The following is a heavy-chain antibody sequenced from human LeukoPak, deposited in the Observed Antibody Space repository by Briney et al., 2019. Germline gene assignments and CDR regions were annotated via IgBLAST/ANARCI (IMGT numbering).Heavy chain of an antibody. CDR1: GYTLTELS. CDR2: FDPEDGET. J-gene: IGHJ3*02. CDR3: ATSLLWFRELWNDAFDI. D-gene: IGHD3-10*01. V-gene: IGHV1-24*01. Sequence: ASVKLSCKVSGYTLTELSMHWVRQAPGKGLEWMGGFDPEDGETIYAQKFQGRVTMTEDTSTDTAYMELSSLRSEDTAVYYCATSLLWFRELWNDAFDIWGKGTTVTVSS.